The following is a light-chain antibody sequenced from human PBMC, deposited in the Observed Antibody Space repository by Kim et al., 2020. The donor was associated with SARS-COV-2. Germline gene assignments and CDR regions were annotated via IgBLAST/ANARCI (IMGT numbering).Light chain of an antibody. CDR2: GAS. V-gene: IGKV3-20*01. CDR1: QSVSSSY. CDR3: QQYGSSPPIT. Sequence: PGERATLSCRASQSVSSSYLAWYQQKPGQAPRHLIYGASSRATDIPDRFSGSGSGTDFTLTISRLEPEDFTVYYCQQYGSSPPITFGQGTRLEIK. J-gene: IGKJ5*01.